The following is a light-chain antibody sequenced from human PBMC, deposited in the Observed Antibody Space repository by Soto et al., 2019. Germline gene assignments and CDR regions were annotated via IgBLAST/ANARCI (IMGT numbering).Light chain of an antibody. CDR3: QQYNNWPLT. J-gene: IGKJ4*01. Sequence: EIVMTQSPATLSVSPGERATLSCRASQSVSSNLAWYKQKPGQAPRLLIYGASTRATGIPARFSGSWSGTEFTLTISSLQSEDFAVYYGQQYNNWPLTFGGGTKVEIK. V-gene: IGKV3-15*01. CDR2: GAS. CDR1: QSVSSN.